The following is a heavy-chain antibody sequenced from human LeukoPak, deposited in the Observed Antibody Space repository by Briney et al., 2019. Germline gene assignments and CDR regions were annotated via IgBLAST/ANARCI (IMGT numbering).Heavy chain of an antibody. D-gene: IGHD6-6*01. CDR2: IYHSGST. J-gene: IGHJ6*03. CDR1: GGSFSGYY. CDR3: ARERAARRAKYYYYYYMDV. Sequence: SETLSLTCAVYGGSFSGYYWSWIRPPPGKGLEWIGEIYHSGSTNYNPSLKSRVTISVDTSKNQFSLKLSSVTAADTAVCYCARERAARRAKYYYYYYMDVWGKGTTVTVSS. V-gene: IGHV4-34*01.